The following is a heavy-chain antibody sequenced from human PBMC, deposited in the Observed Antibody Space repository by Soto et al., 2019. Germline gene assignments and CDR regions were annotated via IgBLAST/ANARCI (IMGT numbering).Heavy chain of an antibody. V-gene: IGHV3-23*01. J-gene: IGHJ4*02. Sequence: EVQLLESGGGLVQHGGSLRLYCAASGFTFSSYAMSWVRQAPGKGLEWVSAISGSGGRTYYADSVKGLYTISRDNSKNTLYLQMNGLRPEDTSVYYCAIEIQGIAARRYFDYLGQGTLVTVSS. CDR3: AIEIQGIAARRYFDY. CDR1: GFTFSSYA. CDR2: ISGSGGRT. D-gene: IGHD6-6*01.